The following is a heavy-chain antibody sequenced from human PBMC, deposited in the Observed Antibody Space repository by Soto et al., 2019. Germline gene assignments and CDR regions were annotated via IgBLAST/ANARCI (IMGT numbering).Heavy chain of an antibody. CDR2: ISAYNGNT. V-gene: IGHV1-18*01. D-gene: IGHD6-13*01. CDR3: TRYSSSWYRAEYFQH. CDR1: GYTFTSYG. J-gene: IGHJ1*01. Sequence: ASVKVSCNASGYTFTSYGISWVRQAPGQGLEWMGWISAYNGNTNYAQKLQGRVTMTTDTSTSTAYMELRSLRSDDTAVYYCTRYSSSWYRAEYFQHWGQGTLVTVSS.